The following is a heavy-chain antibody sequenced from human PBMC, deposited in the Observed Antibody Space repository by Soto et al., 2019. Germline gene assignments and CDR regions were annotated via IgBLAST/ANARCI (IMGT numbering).Heavy chain of an antibody. V-gene: IGHV1-18*01. CDR3: ARDSLVVDY. CDR1: GYTFTSYG. CDR2: INAYNGNT. Sequence: QVQLVQSGAEVKKPGASVKVSCKASGYTFTSYGISWVRQAPGQGLEWMGWINAYNGNTNYAQKLQGRLTMTTDTSTSPASMQLISLRSDDPAVDYCARDSLVVDYWGKGTLVTVPS. J-gene: IGHJ4*02. D-gene: IGHD3-16*02.